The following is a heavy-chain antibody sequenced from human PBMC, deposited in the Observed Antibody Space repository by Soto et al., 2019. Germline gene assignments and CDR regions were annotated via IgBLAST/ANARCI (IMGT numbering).Heavy chain of an antibody. CDR1: GFTFSSYS. CDR3: ARDRQSTPRYAADY. V-gene: IGHV3-21*01. D-gene: IGHD1-1*01. J-gene: IGHJ4*02. Sequence: GGSLRLSCEGSGFTFSSYSMNWVRQAPGKGLEWVSSISGSGGYIYYADSVKGRFTISRDNAKNSLYLQMTSLRDEDTALYYCARDRQSTPRYAADYWGQGSLVTVSS. CDR2: ISGSGGYI.